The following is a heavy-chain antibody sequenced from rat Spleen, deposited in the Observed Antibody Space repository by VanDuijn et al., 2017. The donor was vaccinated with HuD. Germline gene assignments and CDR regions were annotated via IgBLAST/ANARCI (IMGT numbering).Heavy chain of an antibody. CDR2: IWGDGST. D-gene: IGHD1-11*01. CDR1: GFSLSSNS. V-gene: IGHV2-1*01. J-gene: IGHJ2*01. Sequence: QVQLKESGPGLVQPSETLSLTCTVSGFSLSSNSVHWVRQPPGKGLEWMGGIWGDGSTDYNSPLKSRLSISRDTSKSQVFLKMNSLQTDDTAIYCCTKGHYGPFDDWGQGVMVTVSS. CDR3: TKGHYGPFDD.